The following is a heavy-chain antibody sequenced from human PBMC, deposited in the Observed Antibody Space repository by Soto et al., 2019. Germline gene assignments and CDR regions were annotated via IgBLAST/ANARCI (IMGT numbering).Heavy chain of an antibody. V-gene: IGHV1-46*01. J-gene: IGHJ4*02. CDR3: ARVSGYYLPDY. Sequence: ASVKVSCKASGYSFTSHYIHWVRQAPGQGLEWMGIINPSDRTTRYAQKFQGRVTITRDTSASTAYMELSSLRSEDTAVYYCARVSGYYLPDYWGQGTLVTVSS. D-gene: IGHD5-12*01. CDR2: INPSDRTT. CDR1: GYSFTSHY.